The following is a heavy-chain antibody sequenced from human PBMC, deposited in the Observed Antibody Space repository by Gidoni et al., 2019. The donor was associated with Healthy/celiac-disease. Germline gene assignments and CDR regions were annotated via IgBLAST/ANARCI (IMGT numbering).Heavy chain of an antibody. CDR3: ARASIAAEGWVDY. V-gene: IGHV4-39*01. J-gene: IGHJ4*02. D-gene: IGHD6-13*01. Sequence: QLQLQESGPGLVKPSETLSLTCTVSVGSISSSSYYWGWIRQPPGKGLEWIGSIYYSGSTYYNPSLKSRVTISVDTSKNQFSLKLSSVTAADTAVYYCARASIAAEGWVDYWGQGTLVTVSS. CDR2: IYYSGST. CDR1: VGSISSSSYY.